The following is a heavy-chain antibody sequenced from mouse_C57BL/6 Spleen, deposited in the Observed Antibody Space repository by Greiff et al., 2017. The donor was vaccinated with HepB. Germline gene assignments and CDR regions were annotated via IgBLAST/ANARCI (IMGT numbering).Heavy chain of an antibody. Sequence: EVKLVESGAELVRPGASVKLSCTASGFNIKDDYMHWVKQRPEQGLEWIGWIDPENGDTEYASKFQGKATITADTSSNTAYLQLSSLTSEDTAVYYCTRAMVTTSYFDYWGQGTTLTVSS. CDR3: TRAMVTTSYFDY. CDR1: GFNIKDDY. J-gene: IGHJ2*01. CDR2: IDPENGDT. V-gene: IGHV14-4*01. D-gene: IGHD2-2*01.